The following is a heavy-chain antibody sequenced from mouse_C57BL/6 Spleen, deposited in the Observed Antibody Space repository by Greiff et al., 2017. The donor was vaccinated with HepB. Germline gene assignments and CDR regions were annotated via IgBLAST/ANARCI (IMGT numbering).Heavy chain of an antibody. CDR1: GYTFTSYW. CDR3: ARSGGITTVVATGFDY. CDR2: IDPSDSET. D-gene: IGHD1-1*01. Sequence: QVHVKQPGAELVRPGSSVKLSCKASGYTFTSYWMHWVKQRPIQGLEWIGNIDPSDSETHYNQKFKDKATLTVDKSSSTAYMQLSSLTSEDSAVYYCARSGGITTVVATGFDYWGQGTTLTVSS. V-gene: IGHV1-52*01. J-gene: IGHJ2*01.